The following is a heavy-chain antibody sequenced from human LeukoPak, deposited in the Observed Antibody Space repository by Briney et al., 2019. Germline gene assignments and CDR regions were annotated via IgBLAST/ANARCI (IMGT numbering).Heavy chain of an antibody. J-gene: IGHJ4*02. CDR2: ISGRGVGT. CDR1: GFTFSLYA. D-gene: IGHD3-22*01. CDR3: ATPPGPIYYYDSSGYSV. Sequence: PGGSLRLSCAASGFTFSLYAMSWVRQAPGKGLEWVSGISGRGVGTTYADSVKGRFTISRDNSKNTLSLQMNSLRAEDTAVYYCATPPGPIYYYDSSGYSVWGQGTLVTVSS. V-gene: IGHV3-23*01.